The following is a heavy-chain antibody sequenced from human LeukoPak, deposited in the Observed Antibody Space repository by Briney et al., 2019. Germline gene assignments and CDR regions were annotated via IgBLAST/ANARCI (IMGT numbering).Heavy chain of an antibody. CDR3: VRDVWGGFDP. Sequence: GGSLRLSCAASGFTFSSYWMHWVRQAPGKGPLWVSRINTDGSSTSCAESVEGRFTISRDNAKNTLYLQMNSLRADDTAVCYCVRDVWGGFDPWGQGTLVTVSS. CDR2: INTDGSST. D-gene: IGHD2-8*01. V-gene: IGHV3-74*01. CDR1: GFTFSSYW. J-gene: IGHJ5*02.